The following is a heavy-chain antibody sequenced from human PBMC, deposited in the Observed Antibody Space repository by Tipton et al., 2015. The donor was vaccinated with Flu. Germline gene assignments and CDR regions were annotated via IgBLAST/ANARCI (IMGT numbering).Heavy chain of an antibody. CDR3: ARGSYGELLYFDY. CDR1: GGSISGHY. Sequence: TLSLTCSVSGGSISGHYWNWIRQPPGKGLEWIGYIYFSGSTEYNPSLRSRVTISLDTSKKHFSLNLSSVIAADTATYYCARGSYGELLYFDYWGQGTLGIVSS. D-gene: IGHD1-26*01. CDR2: IYFSGST. J-gene: IGHJ4*02. V-gene: IGHV4-59*11.